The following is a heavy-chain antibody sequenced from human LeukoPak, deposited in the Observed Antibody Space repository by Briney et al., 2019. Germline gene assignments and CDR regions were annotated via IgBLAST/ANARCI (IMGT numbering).Heavy chain of an antibody. CDR2: IYTSGGT. V-gene: IGHV4-61*02. CDR3: ARVKRFCSSTSCYQGLYY. Sequence: SETLSLTCTVSGGSISSGSYYWSWIRQPAGKGLEWIGRIYTSGGTNYNPSLKSRVTISVDTSKNQFSLKLSSVTAADTAVYYCARVKRFCSSTSCYQGLYYWGQGTLVTVSS. J-gene: IGHJ4*02. CDR1: GGSISSGSYY. D-gene: IGHD2-2*01.